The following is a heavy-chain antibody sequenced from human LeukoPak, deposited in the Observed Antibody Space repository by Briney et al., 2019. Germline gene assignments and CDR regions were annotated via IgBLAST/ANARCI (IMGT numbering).Heavy chain of an antibody. Sequence: NPSETLSLACTVSGGSISSYYWSWIWQPAGKGLEWIGRIYTTGSTNYNPSLKSRVTMSVDTSKNQFSLKLSSVTAADTAVYYCAKTSSSGYFDYWGQGTLVTVSS. CDR1: GGSISSYY. CDR3: AKTSSSGYFDY. CDR2: IYTTGST. V-gene: IGHV4-4*07. J-gene: IGHJ4*02. D-gene: IGHD6-6*01.